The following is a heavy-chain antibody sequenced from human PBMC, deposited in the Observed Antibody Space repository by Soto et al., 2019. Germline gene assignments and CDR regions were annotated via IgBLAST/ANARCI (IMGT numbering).Heavy chain of an antibody. CDR1: GFTFSSYA. CDR2: ISGSGGST. J-gene: IGHJ4*02. V-gene: IGHV3-23*01. CDR3: AKEGRSGYDSKYSSGWLLVDY. D-gene: IGHD6-19*01. Sequence: GGSLRLSCAASGFTFSSYAMSWVRQAPGKGLEWVSAISGSGGSTYYADSVKGRFTISRDNSKNTLYLQMNSLRAEDTAVYYCAKEGRSGYDSKYSSGWLLVDYWGQGTLVTVSS.